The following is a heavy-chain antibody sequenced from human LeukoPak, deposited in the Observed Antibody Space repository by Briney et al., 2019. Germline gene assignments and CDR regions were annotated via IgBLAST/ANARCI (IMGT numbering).Heavy chain of an antibody. CDR1: AGSISSSDYY. CDR3: SRLTHSYYSDTSGYYPYYYMDV. CDR2: ISYSGNT. D-gene: IGHD3-22*01. J-gene: IGHJ6*03. Sequence: SETPSLTCTVPAGSISSSDYYWGWIRQSPGKGLEWIGRISYSGNTYYNPSLKSRVTISVDTSKNHFSLRLSSVTAADTAVYFCSRLTHSYYSDTSGYYPYYYMDVWGEGTTVTVSS. V-gene: IGHV4-39*02.